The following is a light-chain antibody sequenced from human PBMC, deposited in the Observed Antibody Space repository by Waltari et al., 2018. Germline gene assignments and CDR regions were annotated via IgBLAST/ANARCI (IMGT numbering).Light chain of an antibody. V-gene: IGLV2-11*01. CDR1: SSDLSTYNY. Sequence: QSALTQPRSVSGSPGQSVPISCTGTSSDLSTYNYVSWYQQHPGKAPKLLIHDVTRRPSGVPGRFPGSRSGNTASLTISGLRAEDEADYYCCSYTGGYTWVFGGGTKLTVL. CDR3: CSYTGGYTWV. J-gene: IGLJ3*02. CDR2: DVT.